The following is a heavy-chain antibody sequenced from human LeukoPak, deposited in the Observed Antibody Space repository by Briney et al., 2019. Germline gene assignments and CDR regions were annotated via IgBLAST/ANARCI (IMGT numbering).Heavy chain of an antibody. J-gene: IGHJ4*02. CDR3: ARDYEIY. D-gene: IGHD5-12*01. CDR1: GFTFSSYS. Sequence: GGSLRLSCAASGFTFSSYSMNWVRQAPGKGLEWVSSISSSSSYIYYGDSVKGRFTISRDNAKDSPYLQMNSLRAEDTAVYYCARDYEIYWGQGTLVTVSS. CDR2: ISSSSSYI. V-gene: IGHV3-21*01.